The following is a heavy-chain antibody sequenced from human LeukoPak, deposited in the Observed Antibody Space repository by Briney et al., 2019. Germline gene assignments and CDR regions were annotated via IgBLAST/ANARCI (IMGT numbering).Heavy chain of an antibody. CDR3: ARAFRSFDGYCSNTSCPYYFDY. D-gene: IGHD2-2*03. CDR1: GYTFTSYD. J-gene: IGHJ4*02. V-gene: IGHV1-8*01. CDR2: MNPNSGNT. Sequence: ASVKVSCKASGYTFTSYDINWVRQATGQGLEWMGWMNPNSGNTGYAQKFQGRVTMTRNTSISTAYMELSSLRSEDTAVYYCARAFRSFDGYCSNTSCPYYFDYWGQGTLVTVSS.